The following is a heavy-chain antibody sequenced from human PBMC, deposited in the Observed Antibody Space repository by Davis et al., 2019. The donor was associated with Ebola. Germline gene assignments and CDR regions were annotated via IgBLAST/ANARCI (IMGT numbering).Heavy chain of an antibody. CDR3: ARDNHCSSTSCYYYYYGMDV. Sequence: ASVKVSCKASGYTFTSYGISWVRQAPGQGLEWMGWISAYNGNTNYAQKLQGRVTMTTDTSTSTAYMELRSLRSDDTAVYYCARDNHCSSTSCYYYYYGMDVWGQGTTVTVSS. CDR1: GYTFTSYG. V-gene: IGHV1-18*01. J-gene: IGHJ6*02. CDR2: ISAYNGNT. D-gene: IGHD2-2*01.